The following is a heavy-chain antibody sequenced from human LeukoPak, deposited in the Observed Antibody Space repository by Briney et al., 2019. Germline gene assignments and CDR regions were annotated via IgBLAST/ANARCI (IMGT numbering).Heavy chain of an antibody. CDR1: GFTFSSYA. V-gene: IGHV3-23*01. CDR2: ISGSGGST. J-gene: IGHJ4*02. Sequence: GGSLRLSCAASGFTFSSYAMSWVRQAPGKGLEWVSAISGSGGSTYYAGSVKGRFTISRDNSKNTLYLQMNSLRAEDTAVYYCAKGVTYYYDSSGYYYAGGFDYWGQGTLVTVSS. CDR3: AKGVTYYYDSSGYYYAGGFDY. D-gene: IGHD3-22*01.